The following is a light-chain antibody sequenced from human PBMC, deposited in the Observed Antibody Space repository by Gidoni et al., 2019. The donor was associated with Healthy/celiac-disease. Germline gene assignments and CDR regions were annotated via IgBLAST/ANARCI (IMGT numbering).Light chain of an antibody. V-gene: IGKV2-28*01. CDR3: MQALQTPRT. Sequence: DIGMTQSPLSLHVTPGEPASISCRSSQSLLHSNGYNYLDWYLQKPGQSPQLLIYLGSNRASGVPDRFSGSGSGTDFTLKISRVEAEDVGVYYCMQALQTPRTFGQGTKVEIK. J-gene: IGKJ1*01. CDR1: QSLLHSNGYNY. CDR2: LGS.